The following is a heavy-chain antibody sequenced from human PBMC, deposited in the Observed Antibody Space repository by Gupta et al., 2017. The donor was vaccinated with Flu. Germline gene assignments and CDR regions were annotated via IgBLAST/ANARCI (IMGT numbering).Heavy chain of an antibody. V-gene: IGHV2-5*02. CDR1: FSLNVNGAG. Sequence: FSLNVNGAGVGWIRKTPGKALEWLARILWDDEKWYSPSLGARLTISKDTSRSHVGLTLSDVDPVDTGTYYCTHRALGASDVWGQGTVVTVSA. CDR3: THRALGASDV. CDR2: ILWDDEK. J-gene: IGHJ3*01.